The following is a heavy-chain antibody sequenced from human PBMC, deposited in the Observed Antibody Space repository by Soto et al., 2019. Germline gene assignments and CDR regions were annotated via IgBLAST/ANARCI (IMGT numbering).Heavy chain of an antibody. CDR2: IYPGDSDT. J-gene: IGHJ5*02. CDR1: GYSFTSYW. V-gene: IGHV5-51*01. CDR3: ARGYCTTTICDPWFDP. D-gene: IGHD2-2*01. Sequence: GGSLKISCTGVGYSFTSYWIGWVRQMPGKGLEWMGIIYPGDSDTRYSPSFQGQVTISADKSITTAYLQWSSLKASDTAMYYCARGYCTTTICDPWFDPWGQGTLVTV.